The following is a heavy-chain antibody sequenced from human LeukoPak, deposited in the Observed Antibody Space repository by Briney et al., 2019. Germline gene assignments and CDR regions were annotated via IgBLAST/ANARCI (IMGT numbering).Heavy chain of an antibody. CDR2: VYYSGTT. Sequence: SSETLSLTCIVSGGSISGYYWSWIRQPPGKGLEWIGCVYYSGTTNYNPSLKSRVTISLDTSRNQFSLKLSSVTAADTAVYYCARQADSSLYYYFDNWGQGTLVTVSS. CDR3: ARQADSSLYYYFDN. J-gene: IGHJ4*02. D-gene: IGHD6-13*01. CDR1: GGSISGYY. V-gene: IGHV4-59*08.